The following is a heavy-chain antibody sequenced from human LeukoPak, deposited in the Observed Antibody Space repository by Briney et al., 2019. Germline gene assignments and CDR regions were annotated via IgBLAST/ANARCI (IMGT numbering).Heavy chain of an antibody. Sequence: GGSLRLSCAASGFTFDDYTMHWVRQAPGKGLEWVSLISWDAGSTFYADSVKSRFAISRDNSKNSLYLQMNSLRTEDTALYYCAKHREVATIPGYYFDYWGQGTLVTVSS. CDR2: ISWDAGST. V-gene: IGHV3-43*01. CDR3: AKHREVATIPGYYFDY. CDR1: GFTFDDYT. D-gene: IGHD5-24*01. J-gene: IGHJ4*02.